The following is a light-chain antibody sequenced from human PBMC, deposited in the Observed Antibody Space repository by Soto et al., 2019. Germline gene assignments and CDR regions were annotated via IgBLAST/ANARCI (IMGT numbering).Light chain of an antibody. CDR1: QTVSNNY. V-gene: IGKV3-20*01. J-gene: IGKJ1*01. CDR2: DAS. Sequence: EIVLTHSPDTLSLSPGERATLSCRASQTVSNNYLAWYQQKAGQAPRLVIYDASTRATGIPDRFSASGSGTDFTLTISRLEPEDFAVYFCQQYASAPLTFGQGTKVDIK. CDR3: QQYASAPLT.